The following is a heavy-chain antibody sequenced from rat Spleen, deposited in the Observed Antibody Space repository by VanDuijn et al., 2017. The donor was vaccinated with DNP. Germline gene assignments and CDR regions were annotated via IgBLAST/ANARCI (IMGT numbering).Heavy chain of an antibody. Sequence: QVQLRQSGAEPAKPGSSVKISCKASGYTFTTYYISWIKQTTGQGLDYIGYINTGSGGTNYNEKFRGKATLTVDTSSSTAFMQLSSLTPDDSAVYYLARRRLPYWYFDFWGPGTMVTVSS. J-gene: IGHJ1*01. CDR3: ARRRLPYWYFDF. D-gene: IGHD1-4*01. CDR1: GYTFTTYY. V-gene: IGHV1-43*01. CDR2: INTGSGGT.